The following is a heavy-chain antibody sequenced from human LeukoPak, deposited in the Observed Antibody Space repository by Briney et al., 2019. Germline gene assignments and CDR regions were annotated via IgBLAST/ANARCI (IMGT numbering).Heavy chain of an antibody. Sequence: SETLSLTCTVSGGSIGSYYWSWIRQPPGKGLEWIGYIYYSGSTNYNPSLKSRVTISVDTSKNQFSLKLSSVTAADTAVYYCARHVRYCSSTSCYVRWFDPWGQGTLVTVSS. V-gene: IGHV4-59*08. CDR3: ARHVRYCSSTSCYVRWFDP. D-gene: IGHD2-2*01. J-gene: IGHJ5*02. CDR2: IYYSGST. CDR1: GGSIGSYY.